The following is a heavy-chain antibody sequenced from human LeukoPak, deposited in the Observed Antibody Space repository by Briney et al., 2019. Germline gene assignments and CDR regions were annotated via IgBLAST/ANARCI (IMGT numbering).Heavy chain of an antibody. Sequence: PGGSLRLSCAASGFTFSSYAMNWVRQAPGKGLEWVSSISSSSSYIYYADSVKGRFTISRDNAKNSLYLQMNSLRAEDTAVYYCARTGEYYYDSSGYRIGYWGQGTLVTVSS. CDR3: ARTGEYYYDSSGYRIGY. J-gene: IGHJ4*02. V-gene: IGHV3-21*01. CDR1: GFTFSSYA. CDR2: ISSSSSYI. D-gene: IGHD3-22*01.